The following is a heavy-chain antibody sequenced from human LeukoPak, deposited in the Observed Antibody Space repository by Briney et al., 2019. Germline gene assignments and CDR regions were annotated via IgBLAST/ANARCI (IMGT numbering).Heavy chain of an antibody. J-gene: IGHJ4*02. D-gene: IGHD1-1*01. CDR3: ARGWNAIDY. CDR1: GGSISGFF. V-gene: IGHV4-4*07. Sequence: PSETLSLTCVVSGGSISGFFWSWIRQPVGKGLEWIGRVQTIGSTNYNPSLKSRVTVSVDTSQNIFSLRINSVTAADTAVYYCARGWNAIDYWGQGTLVAVSS. CDR2: VQTIGST.